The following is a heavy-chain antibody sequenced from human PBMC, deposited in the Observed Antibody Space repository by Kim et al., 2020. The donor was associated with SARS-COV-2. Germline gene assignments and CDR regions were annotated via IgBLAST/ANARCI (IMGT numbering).Heavy chain of an antibody. CDR2: ISGSGGST. Sequence: GGSLRLSCAASGFTFSSYAMSWVRQAPGKGLEWVSAISGSGGSTYYADSVKGRFTISRDNSKNTLYLQMNSLRAEDTAVYYCAKDGVRDWVVVVVAATPRWFDPWGQGTLVTVSS. V-gene: IGHV3-23*01. CDR1: GFTFSSYA. J-gene: IGHJ5*02. CDR3: AKDGVRDWVVVVVAATPRWFDP. D-gene: IGHD2-15*01.